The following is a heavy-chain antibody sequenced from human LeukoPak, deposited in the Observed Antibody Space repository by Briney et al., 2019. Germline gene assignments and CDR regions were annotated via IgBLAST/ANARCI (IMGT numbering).Heavy chain of an antibody. V-gene: IGHV4-39*07. CDR3: AKDIIGYSSGWDPTGAYYMDV. CDR1: GGSISSSSYY. J-gene: IGHJ6*03. D-gene: IGHD6-19*01. Sequence: SETLSLTCTVSGGSISSSSYYWGWIRQPPGKGLEWIGSIYYSGSTYYNPSLKSRVTISVDTSKNQFSLKLSSVTAADTAVYYCAKDIIGYSSGWDPTGAYYMDVWGKGTTVTISS. CDR2: IYYSGST.